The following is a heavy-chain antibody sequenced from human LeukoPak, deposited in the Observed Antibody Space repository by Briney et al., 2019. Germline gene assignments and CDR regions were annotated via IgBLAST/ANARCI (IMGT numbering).Heavy chain of an antibody. J-gene: IGHJ4*02. CDR2: ISPNSGGT. CDR3: ARDKYSYGFYYY. D-gene: IGHD5-18*01. Sequence: ASVKVSRKASGYTFTGYYMHWVRQAPGQGLEWMGRISPNSGGTNYAQKFQSRVTMTRDTSISTAYMELSRLRSDDTAVYYCARDKYSYGFYYYWGQGTLVTVSS. V-gene: IGHV1-2*06. CDR1: GYTFTGYY.